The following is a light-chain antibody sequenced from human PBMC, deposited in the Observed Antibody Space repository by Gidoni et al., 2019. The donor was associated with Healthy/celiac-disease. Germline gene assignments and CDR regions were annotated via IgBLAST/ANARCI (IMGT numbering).Light chain of an antibody. J-gene: IGKJ2*01. CDR2: DAS. V-gene: IGKV3-11*01. Sequence: EIVFTHSPSTLSLSPGERATLSCRASQSVSSYLAWYQQKPGQAPRLLIYDASNRATGIPARFSGSGSGKDFTLTISSLEPEDFAVYYCQQRSNWPPMYTFGQGTKLEIK. CDR3: QQRSNWPPMYT. CDR1: QSVSSY.